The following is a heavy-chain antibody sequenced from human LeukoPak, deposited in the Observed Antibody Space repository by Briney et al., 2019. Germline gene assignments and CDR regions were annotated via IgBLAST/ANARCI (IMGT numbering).Heavy chain of an antibody. CDR2: IYTSGST. J-gene: IGHJ6*03. CDR1: GGSISSYY. Sequence: SETLSLTCTVSGGSISSYYWSWIRQPAGKGLEWIGRIYTSGSTNYNPSLKSRVTMSVDTSKNQFSLKLSSVTAADTAVYYCARDHGPTVATSPFYSYYMDVWGKGTTVTVSS. D-gene: IGHD4-11*01. CDR3: ARDHGPTVATSPFYSYYMDV. V-gene: IGHV4-4*07.